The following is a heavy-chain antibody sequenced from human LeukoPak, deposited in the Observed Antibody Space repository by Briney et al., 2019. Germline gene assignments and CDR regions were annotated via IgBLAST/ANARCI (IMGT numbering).Heavy chain of an antibody. J-gene: IGHJ4*02. CDR2: ISGSGGST. CDR3: ARVSPYSSSPLYFDY. Sequence: PGGSLRLSCAASGFTFSSYAMSWVRQAPGKGLEWVSAISGSGGSTYYADSVKGRFTISRDNSKNTLYLQMNSLRAEDTAVYYCARVSPYSSSPLYFDYWGQGTLVTVSS. V-gene: IGHV3-23*01. CDR1: GFTFSSYA. D-gene: IGHD6-6*01.